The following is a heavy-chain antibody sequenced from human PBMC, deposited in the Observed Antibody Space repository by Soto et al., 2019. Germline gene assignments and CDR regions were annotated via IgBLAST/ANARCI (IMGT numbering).Heavy chain of an antibody. Sequence: KPSETLSLTCAVSGGSISSGGYSWSWIRQPPGKGLEWIGYIYHSGSTYYNPSLKSRVTISVDRSKNQFSLKLSSVTAADTAVYYCARVLTVYDFWSGYSTKNSYYFDYWGQGTLVTVSS. CDR2: IYHSGST. CDR3: ARVLTVYDFWSGYSTKNSYYFDY. J-gene: IGHJ4*02. CDR1: GGSISSGGYS. V-gene: IGHV4-30-2*01. D-gene: IGHD3-3*01.